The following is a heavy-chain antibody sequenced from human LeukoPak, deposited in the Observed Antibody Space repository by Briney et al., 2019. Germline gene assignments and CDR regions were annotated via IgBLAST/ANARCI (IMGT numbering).Heavy chain of an antibody. CDR3: ASSAVVVAATGV. CDR2: ISSSSSYI. CDR1: GFTFSSYS. V-gene: IGHV3-21*01. Sequence: GGSLRLSCAASGFTFSSYSMNWVRQAPGKGLEWVSSISSSSSYIYYADSVKGRFTISRDNAKNSLYLQMNSLRAEDTAVYYCASSAVVVAATGVWGQGTLVTVSS. J-gene: IGHJ4*02. D-gene: IGHD2-15*01.